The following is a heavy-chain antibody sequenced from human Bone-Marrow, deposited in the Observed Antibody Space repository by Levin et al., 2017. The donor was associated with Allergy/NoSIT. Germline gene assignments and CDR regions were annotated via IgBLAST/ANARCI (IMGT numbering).Heavy chain of an antibody. Sequence: GGSLRLSCIASGFTFSHYWMTWVRQAPGMGLEWVANIKEDGSEKYYVDSVKGRFTISRDNTEKSLYLQMNRLRDEDTAVYYCAREYIVVAGTVDDAFDIWGQGTMVTVSS. J-gene: IGHJ3*02. D-gene: IGHD6-19*01. CDR3: AREYIVVAGTVDDAFDI. CDR1: GFTFSHYW. V-gene: IGHV3-7*01. CDR2: IKEDGSEK.